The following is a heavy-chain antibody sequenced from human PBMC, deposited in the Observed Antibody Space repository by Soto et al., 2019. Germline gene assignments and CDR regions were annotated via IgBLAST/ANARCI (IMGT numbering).Heavy chain of an antibody. J-gene: IGHJ5*02. Sequence: SVKVSCKASGGTFSSYAISWVRQAPGQGLEWMGGIIPIFGTANYAQKFQGRVTITADESTSTAYMELSSLRSEDTAVYYCARDRYYYDSSGYPNWFDPWGQGTLVTVSS. CDR3: ARDRYYYDSSGYPNWFDP. V-gene: IGHV1-69*13. D-gene: IGHD3-22*01. CDR1: GGTFSSYA. CDR2: IIPIFGTA.